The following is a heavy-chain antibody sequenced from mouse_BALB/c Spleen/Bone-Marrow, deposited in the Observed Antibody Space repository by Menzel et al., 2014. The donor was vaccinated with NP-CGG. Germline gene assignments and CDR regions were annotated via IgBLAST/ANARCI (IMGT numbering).Heavy chain of an antibody. CDR1: GFDFSRYW. CDR2: INPDSSTI. V-gene: IGHV4-1*02. D-gene: IGHD4-1*01. J-gene: IGHJ3*01. Sequence: EVKVEESGGGLVQPGGSLKLSCAASGFDFSRYWMSWVRQAPGKGLEWIGEINPDSSTINYTPSLKDKFIISRDNAKNTLFLQMSKVGSEDTALYYCARGDWAWFVYWGHGTLVTISA. CDR3: ARGDWAWFVY.